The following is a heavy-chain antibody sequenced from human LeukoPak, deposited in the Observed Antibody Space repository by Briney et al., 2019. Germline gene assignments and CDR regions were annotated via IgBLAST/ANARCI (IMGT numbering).Heavy chain of an antibody. CDR1: GGTFSSYT. CDR3: ARVDRAVAGTPHY. CDR2: IIPILGIA. J-gene: IGHJ4*02. V-gene: IGHV1-69*02. Sequence: SVKVSCKASGGTFSSYTISWVRQAPGQGLEWMGRIIPILGIANYAQKFQGRVTITADKTTSTAYMELSSLRSEDTAVYYCARVDRAVAGTPHYWGQGTLVTVSS. D-gene: IGHD6-19*01.